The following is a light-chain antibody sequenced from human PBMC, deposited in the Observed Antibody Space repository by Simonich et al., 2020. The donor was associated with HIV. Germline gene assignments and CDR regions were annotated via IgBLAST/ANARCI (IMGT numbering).Light chain of an antibody. CDR2: DVS. CDR1: SSDVGGYNY. Sequence: QSALTQPASVSGSPGQSIPISCTGTSSDVGGYNYVSWYQKHPGKAPKLMIYDVSKRPSGVSNRFSGSKSGNTASLTISRLRAEDEADYYCSSYTGISTVVFGGGTKLTVL. J-gene: IGLJ2*01. CDR3: SSYTGISTVV. V-gene: IGLV2-14*03.